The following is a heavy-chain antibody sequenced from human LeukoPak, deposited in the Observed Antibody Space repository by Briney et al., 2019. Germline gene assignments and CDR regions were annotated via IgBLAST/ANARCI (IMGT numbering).Heavy chain of an antibody. CDR1: GYTFTGYY. D-gene: IGHD2-15*01. CDR3: LIYCSGGSCYGRFFDY. J-gene: IGHJ4*02. Sequence: ASVKVSCKXSGYTFTGYYMHWVRQAPGQGLEWMGRINPNSGGTNYAQKFQGRVTMTRDTSISTAYMELSRLRSDDTAVYYCLIYCSGGSCYGRFFDYWGQGTLVTVSS. CDR2: INPNSGGT. V-gene: IGHV1-2*06.